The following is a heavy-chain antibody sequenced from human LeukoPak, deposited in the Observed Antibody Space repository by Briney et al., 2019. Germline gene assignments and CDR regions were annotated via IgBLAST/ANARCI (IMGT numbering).Heavy chain of an antibody. CDR3: ASTYYYGSGSYSVFDY. V-gene: IGHV4-59*08. Sequence: SETLSLTCTVSGGSISSYYWSWIRPPPGKGLEWIGYIYYSGSTNYNPSLKSRVTISVDTSKNQFSLKLSSVTAAETAVYYCASTYYYGSGSYSVFDYWGQATLVTVSS. D-gene: IGHD3-10*01. CDR2: IYYSGST. J-gene: IGHJ4*02. CDR1: GGSISSYY.